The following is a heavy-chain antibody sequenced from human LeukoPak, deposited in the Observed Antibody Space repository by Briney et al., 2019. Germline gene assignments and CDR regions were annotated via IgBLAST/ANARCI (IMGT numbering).Heavy chain of an antibody. V-gene: IGHV3-30-3*01. Sequence: SGGSLRLSCTASGFTFNNYAMHWVRQAPGKGLEWVTIISYDGSNKYYADSVKGRFTISRDNSKNTLYLQMNSLRTEDTAVYYCARDQGRADCSSTSCPLWFDPWGQGTLVTVSS. CDR3: ARDQGRADCSSTSCPLWFDP. D-gene: IGHD2-2*01. J-gene: IGHJ5*02. CDR2: ISYDGSNK. CDR1: GFTFNNYA.